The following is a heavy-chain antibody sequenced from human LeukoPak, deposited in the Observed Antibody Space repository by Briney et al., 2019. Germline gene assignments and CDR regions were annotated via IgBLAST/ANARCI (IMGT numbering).Heavy chain of an antibody. V-gene: IGHV3-23*01. CDR1: GFTFSSYG. CDR3: AKDTLGGIAGHKKDFDY. Sequence: VGSLRLSCAASGFTFSSYGMSWVRQAPGKGLEWVSAISGSGGSTYYADSVKGRFTISRDNSKNTLYLQMNSLRAEDTAVYYCAKDTLGGIAGHKKDFDYWGQGTLVTVSS. D-gene: IGHD6-13*01. J-gene: IGHJ4*02. CDR2: ISGSGGST.